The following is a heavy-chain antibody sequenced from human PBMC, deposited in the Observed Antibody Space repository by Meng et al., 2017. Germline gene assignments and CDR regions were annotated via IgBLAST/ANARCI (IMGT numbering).Heavy chain of an antibody. Sequence: QGRRVQSGAEVKKPGSSVKVSCKASGGTFSSYAISWVRQAPGQGLEWMGGIIPIFGTANYAQKFQGRVTITADESTSTAYMELSSLRSEDTAVYYCARLGARGYSGYTPYYFDYWGQGTLVTVSS. D-gene: IGHD5-12*01. J-gene: IGHJ4*02. CDR1: GGTFSSYA. CDR3: ARLGARGYSGYTPYYFDY. CDR2: IIPIFGTA. V-gene: IGHV1-69*01.